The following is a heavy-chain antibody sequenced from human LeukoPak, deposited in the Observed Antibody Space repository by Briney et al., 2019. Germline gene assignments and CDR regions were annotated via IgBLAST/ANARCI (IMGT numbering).Heavy chain of an antibody. J-gene: IGHJ4*02. Sequence: SGTLSLTCGVSGGSISGTNWWSWVRQPPGQGLEWIGEISLAGQTNYNPSLNGRVTMSLDKSSNQLSLHLTSVTAADTATYYCSRESGPFCPFGYWGQGALVIVSS. V-gene: IGHV4-4*02. CDR2: ISLAGQT. D-gene: IGHD1-26*01. CDR1: GGSISGTNW. CDR3: SRESGPFCPFGY.